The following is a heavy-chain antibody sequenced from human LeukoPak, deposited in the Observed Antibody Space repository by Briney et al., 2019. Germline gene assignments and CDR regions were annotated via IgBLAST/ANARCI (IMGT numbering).Heavy chain of an antibody. CDR3: AREANYYDSSWFDY. CDR2: IYSGGST. Sequence: GGSLRLSCAASGFTVSSNYISWVRQAPGKGLEWVSVIYSGGSTYYADSVKGRFTISRDNSKNTLYLQMNSLRAEDTAVYYCAREANYYDSSWFDYWGQGTLVTVSS. V-gene: IGHV3-53*01. J-gene: IGHJ4*02. CDR1: GFTVSSNY. D-gene: IGHD3-22*01.